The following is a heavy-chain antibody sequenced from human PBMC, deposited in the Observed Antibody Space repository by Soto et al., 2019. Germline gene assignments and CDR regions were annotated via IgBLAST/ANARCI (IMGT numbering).Heavy chain of an antibody. CDR2: ISYDGSNK. D-gene: IGHD6-13*01. CDR3: AKDLYSSSWYYYGMDG. V-gene: IGHV3-30*18. CDR1: GFTFSSYG. J-gene: IGHJ6*02. Sequence: GGSLRLSCAASGFTFSSYGMHWVRQAPGKGLEWVAVISYDGSNKYYADSVKGRFTISRDNSKNTLYLQMNSLRAEDTAVYYCAKDLYSSSWYYYGMDGWGQGTTVTVSS.